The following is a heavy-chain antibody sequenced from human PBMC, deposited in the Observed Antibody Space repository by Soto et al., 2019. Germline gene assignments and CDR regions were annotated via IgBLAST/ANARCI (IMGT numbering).Heavy chain of an antibody. J-gene: IGHJ6*02. CDR3: ARDRRVLTYYYDSGGFDGMDV. V-gene: IGHV4-59*01. CDR1: GGSISSYY. Sequence: PSETLSLTCTVSGGSISSYYWSWIRQPPGKGLEWIGYIYYSGSTNYNPSLKSRVTISVDTSKNQFSLKLSSVTAADTAVYYCARDRRVLTYYYDSGGFDGMDVWGQGTTVTVSS. D-gene: IGHD3-22*01. CDR2: IYYSGST.